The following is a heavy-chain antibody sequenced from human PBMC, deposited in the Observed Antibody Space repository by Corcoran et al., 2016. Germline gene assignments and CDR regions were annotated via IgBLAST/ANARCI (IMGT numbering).Heavy chain of an antibody. J-gene: IGHJ4*02. Sequence: QVQLQPWGAGLLKPSETLSLTCAVYGGSFSGYYWSWIRQPPGKGLEWIGEINHSGSTNYNPSLKSRVTISVDTSKNQFSLKLSSVTAADTAVFYCARGRVWGSYLRFDYWGQGTLVTVSS. CDR3: ARGRVWGSYLRFDY. CDR2: INHSGST. CDR1: GGSFSGYY. V-gene: IGHV4-34*01. D-gene: IGHD3-16*02.